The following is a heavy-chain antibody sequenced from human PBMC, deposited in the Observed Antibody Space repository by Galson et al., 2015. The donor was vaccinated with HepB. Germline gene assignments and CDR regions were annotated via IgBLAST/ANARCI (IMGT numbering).Heavy chain of an antibody. CDR1: GFTFSDYY. CDR3: AGSGWYGGFDY. V-gene: IGHV3-11*06. Sequence: SLRLSCAASGFTFSDYYMSWIRQAPGKGLEWVSYISSSSSYTNYADSVKGRFTISRDNAKNSLYLQMNSLRAEDTAVYYCAGSGWYGGFDYRGQGTLVTVSS. D-gene: IGHD6-19*01. CDR2: ISSSSSYT. J-gene: IGHJ4*02.